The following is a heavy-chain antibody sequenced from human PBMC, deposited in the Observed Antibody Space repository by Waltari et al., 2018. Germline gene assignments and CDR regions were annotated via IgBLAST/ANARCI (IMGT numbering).Heavy chain of an antibody. CDR2: IRREPYNYAT. CDR1: GFSFRGLS. J-gene: IGHJ4*02. CDR3: SGGEVTGTDF. V-gene: IGHV3-73*01. D-gene: IGHD6-19*01. Sequence: EVQVVESGGGIVQPGGSLQLSCATSGFSFRGLSIPWVRQTPGKGLEWVGRIRREPYNYATAYRASVKGRFTISRDDSKNTAFLQMNSLMTEDTAVYYCSGGEVTGTDFWGQGTLVTVSS.